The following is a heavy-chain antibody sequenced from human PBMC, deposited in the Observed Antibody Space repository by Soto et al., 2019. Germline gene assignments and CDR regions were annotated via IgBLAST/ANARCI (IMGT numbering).Heavy chain of an antibody. CDR2: IYHSGST. Sequence: SETVSLTCAVAGGSISSSNWWRWVRQPPGKGLEWIGEIYHSGSTNYNPSLKSRVTISVDKSKNQFSLKLSSVTAADTAVYYCARVTYYYDSSGYAFNIWGQGTMVT. CDR1: GGSISSSNW. V-gene: IGHV4-4*02. D-gene: IGHD3-22*01. CDR3: ARVTYYYDSSGYAFNI. J-gene: IGHJ3*02.